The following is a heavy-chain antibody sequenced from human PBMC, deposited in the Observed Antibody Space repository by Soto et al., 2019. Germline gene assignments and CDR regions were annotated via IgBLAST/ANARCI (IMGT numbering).Heavy chain of an antibody. CDR3: ARLNGYCVSTNCHGYYGMDV. CDR1: GGSISSSSYY. CDR2: IYYSGST. V-gene: IGHV4-39*01. J-gene: IGHJ6*02. Sequence: TLSLTCTVSGGSISSSSYYWGWIRQPPGKGLEWIGSIYYSGSTYYNPSLKSRVTISVDTSKNEFSLRLSSVTAADTAVYYCARLNGYCVSTNCHGYYGMDVWGQGTTVTVSS. D-gene: IGHD2-2*03.